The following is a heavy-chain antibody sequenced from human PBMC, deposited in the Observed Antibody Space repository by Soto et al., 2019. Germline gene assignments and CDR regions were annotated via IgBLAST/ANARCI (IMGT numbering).Heavy chain of an antibody. Sequence: GGSLRLSCAASGFTFSSYSMNWVRQAPGKGLEWVSSISSSSSYIYYADWVKGQFTISRDNSKNSLYLQMNSLRAEDTAVYYCARGGFTYYDFCSGYSPIHYWGQGTLVTVSS. CDR2: ISSSSSYI. CDR1: GFTFSSYS. D-gene: IGHD3-3*01. V-gene: IGHV3-21*01. J-gene: IGHJ4*02. CDR3: ARGGFTYYDFCSGYSPIHY.